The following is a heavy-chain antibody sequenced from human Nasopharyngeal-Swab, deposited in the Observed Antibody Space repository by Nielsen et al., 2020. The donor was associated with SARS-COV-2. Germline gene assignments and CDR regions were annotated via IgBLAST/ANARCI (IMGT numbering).Heavy chain of an antibody. V-gene: IGHV5-51*01. CDR3: VRRAFSASYFYFDY. J-gene: IGHJ4*02. CDR1: GYIFTSYW. D-gene: IGHD1-26*01. CDR2: IYPADSDS. Sequence: GASLKISCKGSGYIFTSYWIGRVRKMPGKGLEWMGIIYPADSDSRYSLSFQDQVSISVDKSISTACLQWNTLKASDTAIYYCVRRAFSASYFYFDYWGPGTLVTVSS.